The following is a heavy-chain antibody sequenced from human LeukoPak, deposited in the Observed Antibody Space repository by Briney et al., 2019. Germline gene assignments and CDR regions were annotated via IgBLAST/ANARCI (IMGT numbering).Heavy chain of an antibody. D-gene: IGHD3-3*01. J-gene: IGHJ4*02. CDR3: ARGVGFGVVIMYFDY. CDR2: IIPIFGTA. V-gene: IGHV1-69*13. Sequence: SVKVSCKASGGTFSSYAISWVRQVPGQGLEWMGGIIPIFGTANYAQKFQGRVTITADESTSTAYMELSSLRSEDTAVYYCARGVGFGVVIMYFDYWGQGTLVTVSS. CDR1: GGTFSSYA.